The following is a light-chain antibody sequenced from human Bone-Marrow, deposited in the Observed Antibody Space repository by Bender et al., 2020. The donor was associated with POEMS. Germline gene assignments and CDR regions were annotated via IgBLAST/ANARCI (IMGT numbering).Light chain of an antibody. CDR2: DVT. CDR1: SSDVGGYNY. CDR3: SSYAVTNTLL. J-gene: IGLJ3*02. V-gene: IGLV2-11*01. Sequence: QSALTQPRSVSGSPGQSVTISCTGTSSDVGGYNYVSWYQQHPGKAPKLMIYDVTNRPSGVSNRFSGSKSGNTASLTISGLQAEDGADYYCSSYAVTNTLLFGGGTKLTVL.